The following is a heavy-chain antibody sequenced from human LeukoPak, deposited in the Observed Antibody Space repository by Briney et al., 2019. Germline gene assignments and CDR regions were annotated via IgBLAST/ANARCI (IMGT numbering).Heavy chain of an antibody. CDR3: ARDNSRWSFDY. J-gene: IGHJ4*02. D-gene: IGHD2/OR15-2a*01. Sequence: ASVKVSCQASGNTFTSDYIHWVRQAPGQGLEWVGRIIPSGGDTIHAEKFRGRLTMTRDTSTRTHYMELSSLRSEDTAVYFCARDNSRWSFDYWGQGTPVTVSS. V-gene: IGHV1-46*03. CDR1: GNTFTSDY. CDR2: IIPSGGDT.